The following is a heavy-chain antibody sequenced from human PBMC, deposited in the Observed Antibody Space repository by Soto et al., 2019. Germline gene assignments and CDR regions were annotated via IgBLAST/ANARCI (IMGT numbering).Heavy chain of an antibody. CDR3: ARLFCSSSSCDPWSDP. D-gene: IGHD2-2*01. CDR2: ISTYNGDT. V-gene: IGHV1-18*01. CDR1: GYTFTIFG. J-gene: IGHJ5*02. Sequence: QVQLIQSGAEVKKPGASVKVSCKASGYTFTIFGISWVRXAPGQGLEWMGWISTYNGDTKYTQQLQGRVTMTTDTSTSTAYMELRSLTSDDTAVYYCARLFCSSSSCDPWSDPWGQGTLVTVSS.